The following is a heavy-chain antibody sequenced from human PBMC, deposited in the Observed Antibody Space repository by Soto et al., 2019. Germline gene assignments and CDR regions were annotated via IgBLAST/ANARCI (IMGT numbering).Heavy chain of an antibody. V-gene: IGHV4-39*01. J-gene: IGHJ4*02. CDR3: ARRTVNTRTFHSGLKTQCFDY. Sequence: SLSLTWVLVGRSISRISYGWGWLREPAGRGREGIGSIYDSGSTYCSPSLESRFAISVDTSKNQFSLKLNSVTAADTAVYYCARRTVNTRTFHSGLKTQCFDYWGQGTLVTVSS. CDR2: IYDSGST. CDR1: GRSISRISYG. D-gene: IGHD6-19*01.